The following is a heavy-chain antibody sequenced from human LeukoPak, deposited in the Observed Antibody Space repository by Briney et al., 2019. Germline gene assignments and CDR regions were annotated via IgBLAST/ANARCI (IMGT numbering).Heavy chain of an antibody. Sequence: GGSLRLSCAASGFTFDDYAMPWVRQAPGKGLEWVSGISWNSGSIGYADSVKGRFTISRDNAKNSLYLQMSSLRAEDTALYYCARVGPGDYWGQGTLVTVSS. CDR1: GFTFDDYA. V-gene: IGHV3-9*01. CDR2: ISWNSGSI. CDR3: ARVGPGDY. J-gene: IGHJ4*02. D-gene: IGHD3-10*01.